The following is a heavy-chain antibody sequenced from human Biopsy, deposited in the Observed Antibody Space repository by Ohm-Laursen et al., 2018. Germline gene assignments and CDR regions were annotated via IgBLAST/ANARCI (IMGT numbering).Heavy chain of an antibody. V-gene: IGHV3-23*01. J-gene: IGHJ4*02. CDR1: GFMFSASW. CDR3: AKDHCSGGTCYSDGPVFDF. Sequence: GTLSLTCAASGFMFSASWMSWVRQAPGKGLEWVSTISGSGSTTYYADSVKGRFTISRDNSKNTLYLQMNSLRAEDTAVYYCAKDHCSGGTCYSDGPVFDFWGQGTLVTVSS. D-gene: IGHD2-15*01. CDR2: ISGSGSTT.